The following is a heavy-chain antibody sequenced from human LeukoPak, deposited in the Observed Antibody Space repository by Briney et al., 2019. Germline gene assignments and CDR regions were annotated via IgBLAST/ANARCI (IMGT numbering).Heavy chain of an antibody. CDR2: ISGSGGST. D-gene: IGHD6-19*01. CDR3: ARSLMSIVAGTINY. CDR1: GFTFSSYA. J-gene: IGHJ4*02. V-gene: IGHV3-23*01. Sequence: LPGGSLRLSCAASGFTFSSYAMSWVRQAPGKGLEWVSAISGSGGSTYYADSVKGRFTISRDNSKNTLYLQMNSLRAEDRAVYYCARSLMSIVAGTINYWGQGTLVTVSS.